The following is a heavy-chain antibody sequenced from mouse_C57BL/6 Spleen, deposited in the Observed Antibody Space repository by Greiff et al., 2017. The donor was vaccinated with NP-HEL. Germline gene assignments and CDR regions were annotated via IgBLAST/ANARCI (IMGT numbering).Heavy chain of an antibody. CDR1: GYTFTSYW. V-gene: IGHV1-64*01. Sequence: QVHVKQSGAELVKPGASVKLSCKASGYTFTSYWMHWVKQRPGQGLEWIGMIHPNSGSTNYNEKFKSKATLTVDKSSSTAYMQLSSLTSEDSAVYYCAREEDYGSSFVYAMDYWGQGTSVTVSS. J-gene: IGHJ4*01. CDR2: IHPNSGST. CDR3: AREEDYGSSFVYAMDY. D-gene: IGHD1-1*01.